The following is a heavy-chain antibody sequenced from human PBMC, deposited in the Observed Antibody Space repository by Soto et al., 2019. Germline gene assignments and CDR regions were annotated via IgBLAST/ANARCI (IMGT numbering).Heavy chain of an antibody. CDR2: IYYSGST. V-gene: IGHV4-59*01. D-gene: IGHD6-19*01. J-gene: IGHJ5*02. CDR1: GGSISSYY. CDR3: ARVSSSGWYDWFDP. Sequence: PSETLSLTCTVSGGSISSYYWSLIRQPPGKGLEWIGYIYYSGSTNYNPSLKSRVTISVDTSKNQFSLKLSSVTAADTAVYYCARVSSSGWYDWFDPWGQGTLVTVSS.